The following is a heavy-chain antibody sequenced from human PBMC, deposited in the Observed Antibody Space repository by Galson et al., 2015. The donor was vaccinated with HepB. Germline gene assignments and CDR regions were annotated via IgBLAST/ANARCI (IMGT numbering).Heavy chain of an antibody. J-gene: IGHJ4*02. CDR2: ISYDGSNK. V-gene: IGHV3-30*18. D-gene: IGHD2-15*01. Sequence: SLRLSCAASGFTFSSYGMHWVRQAPGKGLEWVAVISYDGSNKYYADSVKVRFTISRDNSKNTLYLQMNSLRAEDTAVYYCAKGGGGYCSGGSCYPLGFDYWGQGTLVTVSS. CDR3: AKGGGGYCSGGSCYPLGFDY. CDR1: GFTFSSYG.